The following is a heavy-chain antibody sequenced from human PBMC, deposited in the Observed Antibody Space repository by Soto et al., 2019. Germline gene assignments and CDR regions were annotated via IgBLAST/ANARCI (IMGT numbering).Heavy chain of an antibody. V-gene: IGHV1-46*01. CDR1: GYTFTSYY. D-gene: IGHD3-10*01. J-gene: IGHJ4*02. CDR2: INPSGGST. CDR3: AKSMLSDKLTIIRGVVDS. Sequence: ASVKVSCKASGYTFTSYYMHWVRQAPGQGLEWMGIINPSGGSTSYAQKFQGRVTMTRDTSTSTVYMELSSLRSEDTAVYFCAKSMLSDKLTIIRGVVDSWGQGTLVTVSS.